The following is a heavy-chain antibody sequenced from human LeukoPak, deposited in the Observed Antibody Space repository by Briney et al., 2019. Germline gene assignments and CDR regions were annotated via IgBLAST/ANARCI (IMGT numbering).Heavy chain of an antibody. CDR1: GYTFTSYG. D-gene: IGHD3-22*01. V-gene: IGHV1-8*02. Sequence: ASVKVSCKASGYTFTSYGISWVRQATGQGLEWMGWMNPNSGNTGYAQKFQGRVTMTRNTSISTAYMELSSLRSEDTAVYYCARGGIRGYYYDNSGYYSYWGQGTLVTVSS. CDR2: MNPNSGNT. J-gene: IGHJ4*02. CDR3: ARGGIRGYYYDNSGYYSY.